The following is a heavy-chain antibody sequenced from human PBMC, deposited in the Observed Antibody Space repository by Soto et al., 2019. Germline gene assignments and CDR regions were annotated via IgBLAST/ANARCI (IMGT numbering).Heavy chain of an antibody. Sequence: SETLSLTCTVSGGSISSSSWNWIRQAPGKRLEWIGYIFYSGSTNYNPSLESRVTISVDTSKNQFSLKLSSVTAADTAVYYCARLGGGAVAGTGDYWGQGTPVTVSS. CDR3: ARLGGGAVAGTGDY. CDR1: GGSISSSS. J-gene: IGHJ4*02. CDR2: IFYSGST. V-gene: IGHV4-59*01. D-gene: IGHD6-19*01.